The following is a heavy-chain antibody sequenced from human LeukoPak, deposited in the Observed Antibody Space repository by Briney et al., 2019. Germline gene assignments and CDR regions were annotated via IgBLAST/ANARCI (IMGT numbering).Heavy chain of an antibody. V-gene: IGHV4-39*07. D-gene: IGHD3-10*01. CDR3: ARARDYYGSGRHYYYYMDV. Sequence: SETLSLTCTVSGGSISSSSYYWGWIRQPPGKGLEWIGSIYYSGSTYYNPSLKSRVTISVDTSKNQFSLKLSSVTAADTAVYYCARARDYYGSGRHYYYYMDVWGKGTTVTVSS. CDR2: IYYSGST. J-gene: IGHJ6*03. CDR1: GGSISSSSYY.